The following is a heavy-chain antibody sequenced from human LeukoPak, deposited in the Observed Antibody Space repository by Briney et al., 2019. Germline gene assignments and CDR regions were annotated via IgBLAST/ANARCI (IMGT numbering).Heavy chain of an antibody. J-gene: IGHJ4*02. D-gene: IGHD2-21*02. CDR1: GFTFSSYA. CDR3: ARTCGGDCYGTFDY. V-gene: IGHV3-23*01. CDR2: ISGSGGST. Sequence: GGSLRLSCAASGFTFSSYAMGWVRQAPWKGLEWVSAISGSGGSTYYTDSVKGRFTISRDNSRRTWYLQMNSLRAEDTAVYYCARTCGGDCYGTFDYWGQGTLVTVSS.